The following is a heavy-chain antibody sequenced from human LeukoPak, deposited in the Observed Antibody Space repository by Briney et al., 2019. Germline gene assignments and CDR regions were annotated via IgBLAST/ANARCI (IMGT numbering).Heavy chain of an antibody. Sequence: GASVKVSCKASGYNFATYVISWVRQAPGQGLEWMGWIAPYNDNANSAQKFQGRLSMTADTSTSTASTELRSLRSDDTAVYYCTRDPRHKYGNFDNWGQGTLVTVSS. CDR1: GYNFATYV. J-gene: IGHJ4*02. CDR2: IAPYNDNA. D-gene: IGHD2/OR15-2a*01. V-gene: IGHV1-18*01. CDR3: TRDPRHKYGNFDN.